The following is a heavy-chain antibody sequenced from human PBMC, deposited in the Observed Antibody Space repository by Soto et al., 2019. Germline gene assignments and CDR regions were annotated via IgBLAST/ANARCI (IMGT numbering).Heavy chain of an antibody. CDR1: GYTFTSYA. CDR3: ARVVYDYVWGSYRFGNWFDP. CDR2: INAGNGNT. Sequence: ASVKVSCKASGYTFTSYAMHWVRQAPGQRLEWMGWINAGNGNTNYAQKFQGRVTITADESTSTAYMELSSLRSEDTAVYYCARVVYDYVWGSYRFGNWFDPWGQGTLVTVSS. D-gene: IGHD3-16*02. J-gene: IGHJ5*02. V-gene: IGHV1-3*01.